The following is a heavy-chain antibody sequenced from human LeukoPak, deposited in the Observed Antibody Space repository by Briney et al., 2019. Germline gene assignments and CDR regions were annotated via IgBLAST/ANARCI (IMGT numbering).Heavy chain of an antibody. V-gene: IGHV3-30-3*01. CDR3: ARGARTYYYDSRDAFDI. J-gene: IGHJ3*02. CDR1: GFTFSSYA. D-gene: IGHD3-22*01. CDR2: ISYDGSNK. Sequence: GGSLRLSCAASGFTFSSYAMHWVRQAPGKGLEWVAVISYDGSNKYYADSVKGRFTISRDNAKNSLYLQMNSLRAEDTAVYYCARGARTYYYDSRDAFDIWGQGTMVTVSS.